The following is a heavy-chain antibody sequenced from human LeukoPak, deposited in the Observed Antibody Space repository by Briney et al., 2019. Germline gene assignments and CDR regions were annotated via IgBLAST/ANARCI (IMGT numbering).Heavy chain of an antibody. J-gene: IGHJ4*02. D-gene: IGHD3-22*01. CDR3: ARGGHDSGSYYRYYFDY. V-gene: IGHV7-4-1*02. CDR1: GYSFSSNA. Sequence: ASVKVSCKTSGYSFSSNAMNWVRQAPGQGLEWMGWINTNTGNPTYAQGFTGRFVFSLDTSVSTAYMVISSLEAEDTAVYYCARGGHDSGSYYRYYFDYWGQGTPVTVSS. CDR2: INTNTGNP.